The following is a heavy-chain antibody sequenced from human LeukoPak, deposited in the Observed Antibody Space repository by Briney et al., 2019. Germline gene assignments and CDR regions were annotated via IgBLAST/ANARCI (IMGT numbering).Heavy chain of an antibody. V-gene: IGHV1-2*02. J-gene: IGHJ4*02. CDR1: GYTFTGYY. Sequence: ASVKVSCKASGYTFTGYYMHWVRQAPGQGLEWMGWINPNSGGTNYAQKFQGRVTMTRDTSISTAYMELSRLRSDDTAVYYCAKGSRQSCVGYTCYSFDFWGQGTLVTVSS. CDR3: AKGSRQSCVGYTCYSFDF. CDR2: INPNSGGT. D-gene: IGHD2-15*01.